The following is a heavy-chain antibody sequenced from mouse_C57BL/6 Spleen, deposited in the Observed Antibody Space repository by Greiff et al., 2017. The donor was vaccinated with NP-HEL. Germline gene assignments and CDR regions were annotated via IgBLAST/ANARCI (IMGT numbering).Heavy chain of an antibody. V-gene: IGHV1-82*01. CDR3: ARPTTVVAVIDY. Sequence: VQLQQSGPELVKPGASVKISCKASGYAFSSSWMNWVKQRPGKGLEWIGRIYPGDGDTNYNGKFKGKATLTADKSSSTAYMQLSSLTSEDSAVYFCARPTTVVAVIDYWGQGTTLTVSS. D-gene: IGHD1-1*01. CDR2: IYPGDGDT. CDR1: GYAFSSSW. J-gene: IGHJ2*01.